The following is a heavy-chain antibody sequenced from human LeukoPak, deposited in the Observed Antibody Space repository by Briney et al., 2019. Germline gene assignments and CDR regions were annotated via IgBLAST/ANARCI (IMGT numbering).Heavy chain of an antibody. CDR1: GGSISSGGYY. CDR3: ARRPKYCGGDCYYFDY. J-gene: IGHJ4*02. CDR2: IYHSGST. D-gene: IGHD2-21*01. Sequence: PSETLSLTCTVSGGSISSGGYYWSWIRQPPGKGLEWIGYIYHSGSTYYNPSLKSRVTISVDRSKNQFSLKLSSVTAADTAVYYCARRPKYCGGDCYYFDYWGQGTLVTVSS. V-gene: IGHV4-30-2*01.